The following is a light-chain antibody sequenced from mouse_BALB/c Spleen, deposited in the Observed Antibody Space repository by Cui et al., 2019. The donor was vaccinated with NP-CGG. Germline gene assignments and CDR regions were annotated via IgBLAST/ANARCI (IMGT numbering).Light chain of an antibody. CDR3: ALWYSNHWV. CDR1: TGAVTTSNY. V-gene: IGLV1*01. CDR2: GTN. Sequence: AVVTQEPALTTSPGETVTLTCHSSTGAVTTSNYANWVQEKPDHLFTGLIGGTNNRAPGVPARFSGSLIGDKAALTITGAQTEDEAIYFCALWYSNHWVFGGGTKLTVL. J-gene: IGLJ1*01.